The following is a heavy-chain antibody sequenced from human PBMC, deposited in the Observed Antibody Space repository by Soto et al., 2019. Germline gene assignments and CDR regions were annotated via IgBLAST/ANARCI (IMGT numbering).Heavy chain of an antibody. V-gene: IGHV3-21*01. J-gene: IGHJ6*02. Sequence: GGSLRLSCAASGFTFSSYSMNWVRQAPGKGLEWVSSISSSSSYIYYADSVKGRFTISRDNAKNSLYLQMNSLRAEDTAVYYCARVATVTTNYYYYRMDVWGQGTTVTVSS. CDR3: ARVATVTTNYYYYRMDV. CDR1: GFTFSSYS. CDR2: ISSSSSYI. D-gene: IGHD4-4*01.